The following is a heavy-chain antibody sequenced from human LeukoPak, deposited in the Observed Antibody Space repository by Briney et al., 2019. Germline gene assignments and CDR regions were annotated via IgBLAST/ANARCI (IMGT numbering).Heavy chain of an antibody. V-gene: IGHV3-23*01. Sequence: PGGSLRLSRAASGFTFSNYAMSWVRQAPGKGLEWVSAISDSSDYTYYADSVKGRFTISRDNSKSTLYLQMKSLRAEDTAVYYCAKARFTVTNYFDCWGQGTLVTVSS. CDR1: GFTFSNYA. CDR2: ISDSSDYT. D-gene: IGHD4-11*01. J-gene: IGHJ4*02. CDR3: AKARFTVTNYFDC.